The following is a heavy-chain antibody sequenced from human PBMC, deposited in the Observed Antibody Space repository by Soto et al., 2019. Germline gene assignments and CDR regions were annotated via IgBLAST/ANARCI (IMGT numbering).Heavy chain of an antibody. CDR3: AREEGGDGYNHYHYYGMDV. CDR1: GFTFSSYS. D-gene: IGHD2-21*01. Sequence: PGGSLRLSCAASGFTFSSYSMNWVRQAPGKGLEWVSYISSSSSTIYYADSVKGRFTISRDNAKNSLYLQMNSLRDEDTAVYYCAREEGGDGYNHYHYYGMDVWGQGTTVTVSS. CDR2: ISSSSSTI. V-gene: IGHV3-48*02. J-gene: IGHJ6*02.